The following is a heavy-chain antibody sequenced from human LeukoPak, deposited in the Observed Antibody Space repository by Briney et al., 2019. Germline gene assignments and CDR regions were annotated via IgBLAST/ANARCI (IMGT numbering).Heavy chain of an antibody. D-gene: IGHD3-22*01. CDR1: GYTFTGYF. Sequence: ASVKVSCKASGYTFTGYFVHWVRQAPGQGLQWMGWINPNTGGTNYAQKFQGRVTMARDTSISTAYMELSRLRSDDTAVYYCARGEYYYDSSGYYDYWGQGTLVTVSS. J-gene: IGHJ4*02. CDR3: ARGEYYYDSSGYYDY. V-gene: IGHV1-2*02. CDR2: INPNTGGT.